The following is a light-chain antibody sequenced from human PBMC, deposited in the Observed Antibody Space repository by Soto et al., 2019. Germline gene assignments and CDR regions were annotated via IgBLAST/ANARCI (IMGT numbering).Light chain of an antibody. Sequence: EIVLTQSPGTLSLSPGERATLSCRASQSVSNNYLAWYQQKPGQAPRLLIYGASSRATGIPDRFSGSGSGTDFTLTISRLEPQDFAVYYCHQYGSSPRTFGQGTKLEIK. CDR2: GAS. V-gene: IGKV3-20*01. CDR3: HQYGSSPRT. CDR1: QSVSNNY. J-gene: IGKJ2*01.